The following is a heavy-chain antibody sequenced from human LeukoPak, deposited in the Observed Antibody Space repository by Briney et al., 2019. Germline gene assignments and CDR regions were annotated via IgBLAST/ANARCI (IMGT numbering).Heavy chain of an antibody. CDR1: GFTFSSYW. V-gene: IGHV3-7*01. CDR3: ARDLTYDFWSGYYSGYYYMDV. J-gene: IGHJ6*03. Sequence: GGSLRLSCAASGFTFSSYWMSWVRQAPGKGLEWVANIKQDGSEKYYVDSVKGRFTIPRDNAKNSLYLQMNSLRAEDAAVYYCARDLTYDFWSGYYSGYYYMDVWGKGTAVTVSS. D-gene: IGHD3-3*01. CDR2: IKQDGSEK.